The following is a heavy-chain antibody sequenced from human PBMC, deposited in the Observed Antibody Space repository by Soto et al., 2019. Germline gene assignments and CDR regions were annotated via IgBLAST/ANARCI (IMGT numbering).Heavy chain of an antibody. CDR1: GFTFSSYA. CDR2: ISYDGSNK. D-gene: IGHD3-3*01. CDR3: ARSYYDFWSGYPSPTNYYYYYGMDV. Sequence: GGSLRLSCAASGFTFSSYAMHWVRQAPGKGLEWVAVISYDGSNKYYADSVKGRFTISRDNSKNTLYLQMNSLRAEDTAVYYCARSYYDFWSGYPSPTNYYYYYGMDVWGQGTTVTVSS. J-gene: IGHJ6*02. V-gene: IGHV3-30-3*01.